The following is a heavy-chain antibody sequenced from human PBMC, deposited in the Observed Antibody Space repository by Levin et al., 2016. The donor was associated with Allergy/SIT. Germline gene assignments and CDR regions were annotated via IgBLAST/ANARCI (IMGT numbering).Heavy chain of an antibody. CDR1: GGSISSYY. CDR3: VRHDKANRGRANWFDP. Sequence: SETLSLTCTVSGGSISSYYWNWIRQPPGKGLEWIGSINYDGTPYYNPSLKSRVTMSVDTAKRQFSLKVTSVTATDTAVYYCVRHDKANRGRANWFDPWGRGALVTVSS. CDR2: INYDGTP. D-gene: IGHD2/OR15-2a*01. V-gene: IGHV4-59*04. J-gene: IGHJ5*02.